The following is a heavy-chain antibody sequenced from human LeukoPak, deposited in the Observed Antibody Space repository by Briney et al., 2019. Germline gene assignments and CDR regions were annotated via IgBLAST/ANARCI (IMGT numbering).Heavy chain of an antibody. J-gene: IGHJ4*02. D-gene: IGHD6-19*01. Sequence: PGGSLRLSCAASGFTFSSYSMNWVRQAPGKGLEWVSSISSSSSYIYYAGSVKGRFTISRDNAKNSLYLQMNSLRAEDTAVYYCARDGSSGWYYYFDYWGQGTLVTVSS. V-gene: IGHV3-21*01. CDR1: GFTFSSYS. CDR3: ARDGSSGWYYYFDY. CDR2: ISSSSSYI.